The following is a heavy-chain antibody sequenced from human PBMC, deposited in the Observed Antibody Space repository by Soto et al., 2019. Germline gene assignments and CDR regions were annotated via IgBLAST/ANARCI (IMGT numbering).Heavy chain of an antibody. J-gene: IGHJ3*02. CDR3: ARGQQLAPDAFDI. D-gene: IGHD6-13*01. Sequence: PGGSLRLSCAASGFTFSSYSMNWVRQAPGKGLEWVSSISSSSSYIYYADSVKGRFTISRDNAKNSLYLQMNSLRAEDTAVYYCARGQQLAPDAFDIWGQGTMVTVS. CDR1: GFTFSSYS. V-gene: IGHV3-21*01. CDR2: ISSSSSYI.